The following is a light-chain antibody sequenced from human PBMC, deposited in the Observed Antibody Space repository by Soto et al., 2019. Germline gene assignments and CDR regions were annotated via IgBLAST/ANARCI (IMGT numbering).Light chain of an antibody. J-gene: IGLJ1*01. Sequence: QSVLTQPPSVSGAPGQRVTISCTGSSSDIGAGYDVHWYQQLPGAAPKLLIYGNTNRPSGVPDRFSGSKSVTSASLAITGLQADDEADYYCQSYDSILSGDIFGTGTKLTVL. CDR2: GNT. V-gene: IGLV1-40*01. CDR3: QSYDSILSGDI. CDR1: SSDIGAGYD.